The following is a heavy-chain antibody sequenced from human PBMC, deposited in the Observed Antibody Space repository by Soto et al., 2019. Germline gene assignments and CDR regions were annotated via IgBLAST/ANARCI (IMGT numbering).Heavy chain of an antibody. V-gene: IGHV3-23*01. J-gene: IGHJ6*02. CDR1: GLTFSSYA. CDR3: AKDLAGVGAFYYYGMDV. CDR2: ISGSGGST. D-gene: IGHD1-26*01. Sequence: PGGSLRLSCAASGLTFSSYAMSWVRQAPGKGLEWVSAISGSGGSTYYADSVKGRFTISRDNSKNTLYLQMNSLRAEDTAVYYCAKDLAGVGAFYYYGMDVWGQGTTVTVSS.